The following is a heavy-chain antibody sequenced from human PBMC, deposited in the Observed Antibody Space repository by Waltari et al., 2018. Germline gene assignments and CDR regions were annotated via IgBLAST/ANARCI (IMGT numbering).Heavy chain of an antibody. D-gene: IGHD7-27*01. J-gene: IGHJ2*01. CDR1: GFTFDDYA. CDR2: ISWNSGSI. Sequence: EVQLVESGGGLVQPGRSLRLSCAASGFTFDDYAMHWVRQAPGKGLEWVSGISWNSGSIGYADSVKGRFTISRDNAKNSLYLQMNRLRAEDTALYYCAKDLTGDPSWYFDLWGRGTLVTVSS. CDR3: AKDLTGDPSWYFDL. V-gene: IGHV3-9*01.